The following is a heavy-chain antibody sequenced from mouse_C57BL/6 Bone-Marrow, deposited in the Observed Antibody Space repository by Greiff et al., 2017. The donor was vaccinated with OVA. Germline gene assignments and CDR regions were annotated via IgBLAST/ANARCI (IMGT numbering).Heavy chain of an antibody. CDR1: GYTFTDYN. J-gene: IGHJ4*01. D-gene: IGHD2-4*01. Sequence: VQLKESGPELVKPGASVKIPCKASGYTFTDYNMDWVKQSHGKSLEWIGDINPNNGGTIYNQKFKGKATLTVDKSSSTAYMELRSLTSEDTAVYYCARDDYDGYAMDYWGQGTSVTVSS. V-gene: IGHV1-18*01. CDR3: ARDDYDGYAMDY. CDR2: INPNNGGT.